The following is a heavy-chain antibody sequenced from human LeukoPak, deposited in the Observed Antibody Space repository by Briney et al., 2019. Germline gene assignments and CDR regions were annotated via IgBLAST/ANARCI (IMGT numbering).Heavy chain of an antibody. CDR1: GYTFTSYG. Sequence: ASVTVSFKASGYTFTSYGISWVRQAPGQGLEWMGWISAYNGNTNYAQKLQGRVTMTTDTSTSTAYMELRSLRSDDTAVYYCAMTRGYYDILTGYPGTLDYWGQGTLVTVSS. CDR2: ISAYNGNT. J-gene: IGHJ4*02. V-gene: IGHV1-18*01. D-gene: IGHD3-9*01. CDR3: AMTRGYYDILTGYPGTLDY.